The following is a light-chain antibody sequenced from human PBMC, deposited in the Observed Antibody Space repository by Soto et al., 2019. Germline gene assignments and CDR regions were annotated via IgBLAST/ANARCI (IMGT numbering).Light chain of an antibody. CDR3: ETWDSNTRV. CDR1: SGHSSYI. CDR2: LEGSGSY. V-gene: IGLV4-60*02. Sequence: QSVLPQSSSASAYLGSSFKLTCTLSSGHSSYIIAWHQQQPGKAPRYLMKLEGSGSYNKGSGVPDRFSGSSSGADRYLTISNLQFEDEADYYCETWDSNTRVFGGGTKLTVL. J-gene: IGLJ3*02.